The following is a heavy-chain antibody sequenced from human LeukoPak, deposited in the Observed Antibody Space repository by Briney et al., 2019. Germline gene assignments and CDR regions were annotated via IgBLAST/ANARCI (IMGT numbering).Heavy chain of an antibody. CDR2: TIPIFGTA. J-gene: IGHJ4*02. Sequence: SVKVSCKASGGTFSSYAISWVRQAPGQGLEWMGGTIPIFGTANYAQKFQGRVTITADESASTAYMELSSLRSEDTAVYYYARDPYYGDYMGVFDYWGQGTLVTVSS. CDR1: GGTFSSYA. D-gene: IGHD4-17*01. V-gene: IGHV1-69*01. CDR3: ARDPYYGDYMGVFDY.